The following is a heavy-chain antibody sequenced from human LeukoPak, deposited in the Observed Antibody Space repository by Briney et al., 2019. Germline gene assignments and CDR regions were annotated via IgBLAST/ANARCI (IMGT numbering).Heavy chain of an antibody. D-gene: IGHD3-9*01. V-gene: IGHV4-39*01. CDR2: IYDSGST. CDR1: GGSIRSSYYC. CDR3: ARGTVRYFDWQAHSSGMDV. Sequence: PSETLSLTCTVSGGSIRSSYYCWGWIRQPPGKGLEWIGSIYDSGSTYYNPSLKSRVTISVDTSKNQFSLKLNSVTAADTAVYYCARGTVRYFDWQAHSSGMDVWGQGTTVTVSS. J-gene: IGHJ6*02.